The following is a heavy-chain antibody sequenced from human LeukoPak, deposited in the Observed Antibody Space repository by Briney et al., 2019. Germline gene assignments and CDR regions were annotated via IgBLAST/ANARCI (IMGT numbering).Heavy chain of an antibody. V-gene: IGHV4-30-4*01. CDR3: ARVHRVAGLNY. CDR2: IFSGNT. Sequence: SETLSLTCTVSGDSISGGDCYWSWIRQPPGKGLEWIGYIFSGNTYYNPSLQSRLSLSVDTSKNQFSLRLSSVTAADTALYFCARVHRVAGLNYWGQGTLVTVSS. J-gene: IGHJ4*02. CDR1: GDSISGGDCY. D-gene: IGHD6-19*01.